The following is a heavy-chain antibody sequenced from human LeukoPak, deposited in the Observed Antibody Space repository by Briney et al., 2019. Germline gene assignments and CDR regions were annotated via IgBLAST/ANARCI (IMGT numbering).Heavy chain of an antibody. Sequence: PGGSLRLSCAVSGFSVSSNYMSWVRQAPGKGLEWVSILHSGGSIYIADSVKGRFTISRDNSKSTLYLQMNSLRVEDTAVYYCARGRRVDAAMLTDWGQGTLVTVSS. CDR3: ARGRRVDAAMLTD. CDR1: GFSVSSNY. V-gene: IGHV3-66*01. D-gene: IGHD5-18*01. J-gene: IGHJ4*02. CDR2: LHSGGSI.